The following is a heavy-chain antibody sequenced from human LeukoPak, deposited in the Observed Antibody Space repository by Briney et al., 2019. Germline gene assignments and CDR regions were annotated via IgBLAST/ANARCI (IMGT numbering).Heavy chain of an antibody. J-gene: IGHJ4*02. CDR2: INHSGST. CDR1: GGSFSGYY. CDR3: ARGVNSGYVSLVRTFDY. V-gene: IGHV4-34*01. D-gene: IGHD5-12*01. Sequence: SETLSLTCAVYGGSFSGYYWSWIRQPPGKGLERIGEINHSGSTNYNPSLKSRVTISVDTSKNQSSLKLSSVTAADTAVYYCARGVNSGYVSLVRTFDYWGQGTLVTVSS.